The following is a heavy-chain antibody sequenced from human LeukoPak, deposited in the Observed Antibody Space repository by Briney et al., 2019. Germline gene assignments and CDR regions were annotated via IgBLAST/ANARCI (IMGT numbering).Heavy chain of an antibody. CDR3: ARFLFKEMDYFDY. CDR2: INPLSGAT. CDR1: GYTFTAYY. Sequence: GASVKVSCKASGYTFTAYYLHWVRQAPGQGLEWMGWINPLSGATDSAQKFQGRVTLTGDTSISTVYMELSRLRSDDTALYYCARFLFKEMDYFDYWGQGTLVTVSS. V-gene: IGHV1-2*02. J-gene: IGHJ4*02. D-gene: IGHD5-24*01.